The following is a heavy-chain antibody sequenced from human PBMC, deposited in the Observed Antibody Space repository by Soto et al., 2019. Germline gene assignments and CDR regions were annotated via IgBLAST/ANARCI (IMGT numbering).Heavy chain of an antibody. CDR2: ISAYNGNT. Sequence: QVQLVQSGAEVKKPGASVKVSCKASGYTFTSYGISWVRQAPGQGLEWMGWISAYNGNTNYAQKLQGRVTMTTDTSTSTAYMELRILRSDDTAVYYCARDLLRYSSSWYGTPLTYNWFDPWGQGTLVTVSS. D-gene: IGHD6-13*01. J-gene: IGHJ5*02. V-gene: IGHV1-18*04. CDR1: GYTFTSYG. CDR3: ARDLLRYSSSWYGTPLTYNWFDP.